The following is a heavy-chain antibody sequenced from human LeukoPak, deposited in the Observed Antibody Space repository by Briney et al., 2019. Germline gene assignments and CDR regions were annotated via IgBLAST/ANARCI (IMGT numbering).Heavy chain of an antibody. CDR2: IRSNLNNYAT. CDR3: TSLIQMTAPAPDY. D-gene: IGHD2-21*02. J-gene: IGHJ4*02. Sequence: GGSVRLSCAASGFTFSGSAMHWVRQASGKGLEWVGRIRSNLNNYATAYAATVKGRFTISRDDSKNTAYLQMNSLKTEDTAVYYCTSLIQMTAPAPDYWGQGTLVTVSS. V-gene: IGHV3-73*01. CDR1: GFTFSGSA.